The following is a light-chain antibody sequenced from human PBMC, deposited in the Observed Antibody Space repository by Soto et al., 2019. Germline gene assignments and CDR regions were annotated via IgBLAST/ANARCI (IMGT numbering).Light chain of an antibody. CDR3: TSYTTSDTFV. J-gene: IGLJ1*01. CDR1: SSDVGGYNY. CDR2: EVS. Sequence: QSALTQPASVSGSPGQSITISCTGTSSDVGGYNYVSWYQHPGKVPKLMIYEVSNRPSGVSNRFSGSKSGNTASLTVSGLQVEDEADYYCTSYTTSDTFVFGTGTKLTVL. V-gene: IGLV2-14*01.